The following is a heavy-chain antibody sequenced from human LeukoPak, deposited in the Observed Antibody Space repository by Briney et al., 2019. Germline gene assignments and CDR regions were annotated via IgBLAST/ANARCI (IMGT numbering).Heavy chain of an antibody. CDR3: ARSEARAGTFSFDY. CDR2: IYYSGST. Sequence: SETLSLTCTVSGGSISSGDYYWNWFHQPPGNGLEWIGYIYYSGSTYCNPSLKSRLTVSVDMSKNQFSLKLSSVTAADTAVYYCARSEARAGTFSFDYWGQGTLVTVSS. CDR1: GGSISSGDYY. V-gene: IGHV4-30-4*08. J-gene: IGHJ4*02. D-gene: IGHD6-13*01.